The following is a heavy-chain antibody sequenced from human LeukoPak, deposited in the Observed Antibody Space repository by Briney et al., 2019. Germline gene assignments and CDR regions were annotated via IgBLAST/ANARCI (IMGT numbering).Heavy chain of an antibody. J-gene: IGHJ4*02. V-gene: IGHV1-8*01. CDR3: ARAKVHNFKRRLQLKEEYYSDY. CDR2: MNPNSGNT. D-gene: IGHD5-24*01. Sequence: GASVKVSCKASGYAFTSYDMNWVRQAPGQGLEWMAWMNPNSGNTYYAENFQGRVTISRNTSMSTVYMELNSLRSEDPAAYYCARAKVHNFKRRLQLKEEYYSDYWGQGTQVTASS. CDR1: GYAFTSYD.